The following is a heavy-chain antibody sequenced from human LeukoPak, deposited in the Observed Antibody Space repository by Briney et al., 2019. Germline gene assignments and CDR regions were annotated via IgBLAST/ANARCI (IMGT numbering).Heavy chain of an antibody. V-gene: IGHV3-30*03. CDR3: ASHYDSSGYYFSPLGY. J-gene: IGHJ4*02. CDR1: GFTFSSYG. CDR2: ISYDGSNK. Sequence: GRSLRLSCAASGFTFSSYGMHWVRQAPGKGLEWVAVISYDGSNKYYADSVKGRFTISRDNSKNTLYLQMNSLRAEDTAVYYCASHYDSSGYYFSPLGYWGQGTLVTVSS. D-gene: IGHD3-22*01.